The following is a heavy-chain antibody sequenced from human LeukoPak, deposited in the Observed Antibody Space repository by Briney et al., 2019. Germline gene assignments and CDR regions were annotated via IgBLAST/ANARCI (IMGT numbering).Heavy chain of an antibody. CDR3: ARAGASYAMDV. J-gene: IGHJ6*02. D-gene: IGHD1-14*01. Sequence: GGSLRLSCVASGFTFSSYSMHWVRQAPGKGLVWVSCIFVDGSSTSYADSVKGRFTISRDNTKNTLYLQMSSLRDDDTAVYYCARAGASYAMDVWGQGTTVTVS. CDR2: IFVDGSST. V-gene: IGHV3-74*01. CDR1: GFTFSSYS.